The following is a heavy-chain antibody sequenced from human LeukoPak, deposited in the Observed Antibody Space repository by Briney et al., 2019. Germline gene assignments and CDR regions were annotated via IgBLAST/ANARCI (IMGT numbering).Heavy chain of an antibody. CDR3: ARGFWSRYFDY. CDR2: IHYSGST. CDR1: GYSISSAYY. J-gene: IGHJ4*02. V-gene: IGHV4-38-2*01. Sequence: SETLSLTCAVSGYSISSAYYWGWIRQPPGKGLEWIGTIHYSGSTYYNPSLKSRVTISVDTSKNQFSLKLSSVTAADTAVYYCARGFWSRYFDYWGQGTLVTVSS. D-gene: IGHD2-8*02.